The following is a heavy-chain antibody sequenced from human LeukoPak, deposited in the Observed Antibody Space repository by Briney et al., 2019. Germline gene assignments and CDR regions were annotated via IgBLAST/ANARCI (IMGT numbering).Heavy chain of an antibody. CDR3: ASEDQNRWYYYGSGSYRY. CDR2: IYYSGST. J-gene: IGHJ4*02. V-gene: IGHV4-59*01. CDR1: GVSISSYY. Sequence: SETLSLTCTVSGVSISSYYWSWIRQPPGKGLEWIGYIYYSGSTNYNPSLKSRVTISVDTSKNQFSLKLSSVTAADTAVYYCASEDQNRWYYYGSGSYRYWGQGTLVTVSS. D-gene: IGHD3-10*01.